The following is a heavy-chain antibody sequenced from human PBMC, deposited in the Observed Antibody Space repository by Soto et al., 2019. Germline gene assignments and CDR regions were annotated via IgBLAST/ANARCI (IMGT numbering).Heavy chain of an antibody. CDR3: ARGGGSSWYGDYFDY. CDR1: GGSISSSNW. CDR2: IYHSGST. V-gene: IGHV4-4*02. D-gene: IGHD6-13*01. J-gene: IGHJ4*02. Sequence: QVQLQESGPGLVKPSGTLSLTCAVSGGSISSSNWWSWVRQPPGKGLEWIGEIYHSGSTNYNPSRKCRVTISVDKSKNQFSLKLSSVTAADTAVYYCARGGGSSWYGDYFDYWGQGTLVTVSS.